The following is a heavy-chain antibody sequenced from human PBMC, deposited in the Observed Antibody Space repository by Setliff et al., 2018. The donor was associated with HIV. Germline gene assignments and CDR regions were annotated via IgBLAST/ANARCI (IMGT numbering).Heavy chain of an antibody. J-gene: IGHJ6*03. CDR1: GGSISSGGYF. D-gene: IGHD2-2*01. CDR3: ARDSRYYAPYYYYYYMDV. CDR2: IYHSGST. Sequence: PSETLSLTCTVSGGSISSGGYFWSWIRQYPGKGLEWIGYIYHSGSTYYNPSLKSRVTISVDTSKNQFSLKLSSVTAADTAVYYCARDSRYYAPYYYYYYMDVWGKGTTVTVSS. V-gene: IGHV4-31*03.